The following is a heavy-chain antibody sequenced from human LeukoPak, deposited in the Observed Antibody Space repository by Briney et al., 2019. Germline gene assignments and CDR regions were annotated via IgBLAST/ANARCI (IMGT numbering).Heavy chain of an antibody. Sequence: GASVKVSCKASGYTFTSYYMHWVRQAPGQGLEWMGIINPSGGSTSYAQKFQGRVTMTRDTSTSTVYMELSSLRSEDTAVYYCARDESPSYCSSTSCPHWFDPWGQGTLDTVSS. CDR2: INPSGGST. V-gene: IGHV1-46*01. CDR3: ARDESPSYCSSTSCPHWFDP. CDR1: GYTFTSYY. D-gene: IGHD2-2*01. J-gene: IGHJ5*02.